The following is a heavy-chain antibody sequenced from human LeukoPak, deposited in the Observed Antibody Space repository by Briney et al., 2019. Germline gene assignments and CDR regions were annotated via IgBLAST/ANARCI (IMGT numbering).Heavy chain of an antibody. CDR3: AELGITMIGGV. CDR2: ISYDGSNK. D-gene: IGHD3-10*02. J-gene: IGHJ6*04. V-gene: IGHV3-30*18. Sequence: GGSLRLTCAASGFTFSSYGMHWVRQALGKGLEWVAVISYDGSNKYYADSVKGRFTISRDNSKNTLYLQMNSLRAEDTAVYYCAELGITMIGGVWGKGTTVTISS. CDR1: GFTFSSYG.